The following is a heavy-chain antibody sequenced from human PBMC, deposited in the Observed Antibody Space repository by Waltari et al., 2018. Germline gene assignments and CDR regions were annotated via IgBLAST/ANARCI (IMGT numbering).Heavy chain of an antibody. J-gene: IGHJ4*02. CDR1: GFTFDDYA. V-gene: IGHV3-9*01. Sequence: EVQLVESGGGLVQPGRSLRLSCAASGFTFDDYAMHWVRPAPGKGLEWVSGISWNSGSIGYADSVKGRFTISRDNAKNSLYLQMSSLRAEDTALYYCATLLGYCSGGSCYSGIDYWGQGTLVTVSS. D-gene: IGHD2-15*01. CDR3: ATLLGYCSGGSCYSGIDY. CDR2: ISWNSGSI.